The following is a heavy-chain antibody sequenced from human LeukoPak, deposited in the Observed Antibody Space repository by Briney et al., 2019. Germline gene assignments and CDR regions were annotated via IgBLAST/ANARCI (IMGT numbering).Heavy chain of an antibody. CDR3: AKGSSNWRDYYYFDY. D-gene: IGHD6-13*01. CDR2: ISDSGGST. CDR1: GFRFSSYA. V-gene: IGHV3-23*01. Sequence: GGSLRLACAASGFRFSSYAMSWVRQAPGKGLEWVSAISDSGGSTQYADSVKGRFTISRDNSKNTLYLQMNSLRAEDTAVYYCAKGSSNWRDYYYFDYWGQGTLVTVSS. J-gene: IGHJ4*02.